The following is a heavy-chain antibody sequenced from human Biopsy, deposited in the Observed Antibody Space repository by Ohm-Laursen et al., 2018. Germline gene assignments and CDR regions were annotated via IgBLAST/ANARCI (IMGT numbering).Heavy chain of an antibody. D-gene: IGHD5-18*01. CDR3: ARLAYSEYRRDPLDV. CDR2: IDPNSGGT. J-gene: IGHJ3*01. CDR1: GYTFTGYY. Sequence: ASVKVSCKASGYTFTGYYLHWVRQAPGQGLEWMGWIDPNSGGTNYAQNFQGRVTMTRDTSISTAYMHLSGLTSDDTAVYYCARLAYSEYRRDPLDVWGQGTMVTVSS. V-gene: IGHV1-2*02.